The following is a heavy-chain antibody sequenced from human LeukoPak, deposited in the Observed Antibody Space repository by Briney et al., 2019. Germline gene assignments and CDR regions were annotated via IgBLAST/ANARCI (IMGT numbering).Heavy chain of an antibody. CDR3: TIESSNSWQY. V-gene: IGHV3-23*01. Sequence: GGSLRLSCAASGFTFSSHAMSWVRQAPGKGLEWVSTISGPGARTYYTESVKGRFTISRDNSKDTLYLQMSSLRAEDTAVYYCTIESSNSWQYWGQGTLVIVSS. CDR1: GFTFSSHA. D-gene: IGHD6-13*01. CDR2: ISGPGART. J-gene: IGHJ4*02.